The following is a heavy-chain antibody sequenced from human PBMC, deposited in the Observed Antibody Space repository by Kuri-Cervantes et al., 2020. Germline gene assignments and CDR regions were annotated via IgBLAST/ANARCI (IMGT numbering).Heavy chain of an antibody. J-gene: IGHJ6*03. V-gene: IGHV3-23*01. CDR3: AKSSGAGTLRLLYYMDV. CDR2: ISGSGSNT. CDR1: GFRFSSSA. D-gene: IGHD1/OR15-1a*01. Sequence: GGSLRLSCADSGFRFSSSAMSWVRQAPGKGLEWVSVISGSGSNTYYADSVKGRFTISRDNSKNTVYLQMNRLRAEDTAAYYCAKSSGAGTLRLLYYMDVWGKGTTVTVSS.